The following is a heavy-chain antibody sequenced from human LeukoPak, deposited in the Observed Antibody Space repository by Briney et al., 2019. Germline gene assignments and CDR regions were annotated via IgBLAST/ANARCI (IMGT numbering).Heavy chain of an antibody. CDR1: GFIFSGYA. Sequence: PGGSLRVSCVASGFIFSGYAMGWVRQAPGKGLEWVSTIIGSGGATYYADSVKGRFTISRDNSKNTLYLQMNSPRAGDTAVYYCAKLIGYNYIFDYWGQGTLVTVSS. CDR2: IIGSGGAT. D-gene: IGHD5-18*01. CDR3: AKLIGYNYIFDY. V-gene: IGHV3-23*01. J-gene: IGHJ4*02.